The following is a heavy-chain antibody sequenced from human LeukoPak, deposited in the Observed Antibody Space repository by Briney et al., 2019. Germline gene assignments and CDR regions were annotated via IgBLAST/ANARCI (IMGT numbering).Heavy chain of an antibody. CDR2: IYTSGST. CDR1: GGSISSYY. V-gene: IGHV4-4*07. CDR3: ARAEGSGSYPNWFDP. J-gene: IGHJ5*02. D-gene: IGHD3-10*01. Sequence: SETLSLTCTVSGGSISSYYWSWIRQPAGKGLEWIGRIYTSGSTNYNPSLKSRVTISVDTSKNQFSLKLSSVTAADTAVYYCARAEGSGSYPNWFDPWGQGTLVTVSS.